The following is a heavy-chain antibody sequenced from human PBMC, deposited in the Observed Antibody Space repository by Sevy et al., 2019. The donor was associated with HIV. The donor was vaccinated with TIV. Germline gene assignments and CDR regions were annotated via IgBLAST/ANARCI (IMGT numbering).Heavy chain of an antibody. CDR2: IIPIFGTA. D-gene: IGHD2-2*01. Sequence: ASVKVSCKASGGTFSSYAISWVRQAPGQGLEWMGGIIPIFGTANYAQKFQGRVTITADESTSTAYMELSSLRSEDTAVYYCASGRDIVVVRAYYYGMDVWGQGTTVTVSS. CDR1: GGTFSSYA. CDR3: ASGRDIVVVRAYYYGMDV. J-gene: IGHJ6*02. V-gene: IGHV1-69*13.